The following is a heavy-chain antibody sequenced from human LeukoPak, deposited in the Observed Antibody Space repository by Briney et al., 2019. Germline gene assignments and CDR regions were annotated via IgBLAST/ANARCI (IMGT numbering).Heavy chain of an antibody. CDR3: ATWCSSTSCPYYFDY. Sequence: ATVKISCKVSGYTFTDYYMHWVQQAPGKGLEWMGLVDPEDGETIYAEKFQGRVTITADTSTDTAYMELSSLRPEDTAVYYCATWCSSTSCPYYFDYWGQGTLVTASS. CDR1: GYTFTDYY. D-gene: IGHD2-2*01. J-gene: IGHJ4*02. V-gene: IGHV1-69-2*01. CDR2: VDPEDGET.